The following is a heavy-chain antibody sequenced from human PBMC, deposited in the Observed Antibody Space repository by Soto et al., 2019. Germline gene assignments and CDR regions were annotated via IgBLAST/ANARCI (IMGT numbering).Heavy chain of an antibody. V-gene: IGHV1-2*02. D-gene: IGHD1-26*01. CDR3: AKGGAIVAAGTRVYLYNAMDV. Sequence: QVPLVQSGTEVKRPGDSVKVSCKASGYTFTGYYVHWVRQAPGQGLEWIGWINPNSGDTYLAQRWQGRVTMNRDTSIGTAYMERRGLTSDDTAEYYCAKGGAIVAAGTRVYLYNAMDVWGQGTTVTVSS. CDR2: INPNSGDT. J-gene: IGHJ6*02. CDR1: GYTFTGYY.